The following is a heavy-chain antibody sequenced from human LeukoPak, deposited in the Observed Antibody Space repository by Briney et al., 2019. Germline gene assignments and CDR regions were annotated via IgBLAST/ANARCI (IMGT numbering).Heavy chain of an antibody. D-gene: IGHD3-22*01. J-gene: IGHJ4*02. V-gene: IGHV3-21*01. CDR2: ISSSSSYI. CDR3: ARDLGDSSGYYYRSFDY. CDR1: GFTFSSYS. Sequence: PGGSLRLSCAASGFTFSSYSMNWVRQAPGKGLEWVSSISSSSSYIYYADSVKGRFTISRDNAKNSLYLQMNSLRAEDTAVYYCARDLGDSSGYYYRSFDYWGQGTLVTVSS.